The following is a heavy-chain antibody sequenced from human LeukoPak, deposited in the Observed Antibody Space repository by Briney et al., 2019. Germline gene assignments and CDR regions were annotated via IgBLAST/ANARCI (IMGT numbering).Heavy chain of an antibody. CDR2: LDPEDGET. CDR3: AIGGITMVRGVIITNWFDP. J-gene: IGHJ5*02. D-gene: IGHD3-10*01. Sequence: ASVKVSCKVSGYTLTELSMHWVRQAPGKGLEWMGGLDPEDGETIYAQKFQGRVTMTEDTSTHTAYTELSSLRSEDTAVYYCAIGGITMVRGVIITNWFDPWGQGTLVTVSS. V-gene: IGHV1-24*01. CDR1: GYTLTELS.